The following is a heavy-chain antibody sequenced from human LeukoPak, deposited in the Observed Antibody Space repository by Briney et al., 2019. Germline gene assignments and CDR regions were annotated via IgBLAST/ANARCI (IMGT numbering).Heavy chain of an antibody. CDR1: GYRFNDYA. D-gene: IGHD3-3*01. CDR2: IIAGNGNI. V-gene: IGHV1-3*01. CDR3: AKDYERFYYYMDV. J-gene: IGHJ6*03. Sequence: ASMKVSCKASGYRFNDYAIHWVRQAPGQRLEWMGWIIAGNGNIEYSERFQGRVTIARDTSASSAYMELRSLRSEDTAVYYCAKDYERFYYYMDVWGKGTTVTVSS.